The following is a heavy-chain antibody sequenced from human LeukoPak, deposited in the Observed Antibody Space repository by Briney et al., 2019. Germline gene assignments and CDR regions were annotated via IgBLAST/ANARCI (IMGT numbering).Heavy chain of an antibody. J-gene: IGHJ4*02. CDR1: GGSISSSSYY. D-gene: IGHD3-22*01. Sequence: SETLSLTCTVSGGSISSSSYYWGWIRQPPGKGLEWIGSIYYSGSTYYNPSLKSRVTISVDTSKNQFSLKLSSVTAADTAVYYCARESERYYYDSSGYYRTPLSFDYWGQGTLVTVSS. CDR3: ARESERYYYDSSGYYRTPLSFDY. V-gene: IGHV4-39*07. CDR2: IYYSGST.